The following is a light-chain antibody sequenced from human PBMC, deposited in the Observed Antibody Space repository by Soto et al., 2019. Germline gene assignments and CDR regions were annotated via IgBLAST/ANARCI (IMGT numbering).Light chain of an antibody. V-gene: IGKV3-15*01. CDR1: QSISFN. CDR2: IAS. J-gene: IGKJ1*01. Sequence: EIVMTQSPAALSVSPGERVTLSCRASQSISFNLAWYQQKPGQAPRLLIYIASTRAAGIPARFSGSGSGTEFTLTISSLQSEDSAIYYCQQYNNWPSWTFGQGTKADI. CDR3: QQYNNWPSWT.